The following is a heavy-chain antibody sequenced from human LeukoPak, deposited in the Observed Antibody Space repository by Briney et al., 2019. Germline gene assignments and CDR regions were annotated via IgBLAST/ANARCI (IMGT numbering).Heavy chain of an antibody. CDR1: GGSISSGSYY. CDR3: ARESGDPTYYDFWSGTPGWFDP. Sequence: SQTLSLTCTVSGGSISSGSYYWSWIRQPAGKGLEWIGRIYTSGSTNYNPSLKSRVTISVDTSKNQFSLKLSSVTAADTAVYYCARESGDPTYYDFWSGTPGWFDPWGQGTLVTVSS. V-gene: IGHV4-61*02. J-gene: IGHJ5*02. D-gene: IGHD3-3*01. CDR2: IYTSGST.